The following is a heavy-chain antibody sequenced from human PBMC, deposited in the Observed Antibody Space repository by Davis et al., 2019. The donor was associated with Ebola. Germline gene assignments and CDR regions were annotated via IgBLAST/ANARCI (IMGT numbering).Heavy chain of an antibody. Sequence: GESLKISCKGSGYSFTSYWIGWVRQMPGKGLEGMGIIYPGDSDTRSSPSFQGQVTISADRSISTAYLQWSSLKASDTAMYYCARQTTVTTDFDYWGQGTLVTVSS. CDR3: ARQTTVTTDFDY. D-gene: IGHD4-17*01. V-gene: IGHV5-51*01. CDR2: IYPGDSDT. CDR1: GYSFTSYW. J-gene: IGHJ4*02.